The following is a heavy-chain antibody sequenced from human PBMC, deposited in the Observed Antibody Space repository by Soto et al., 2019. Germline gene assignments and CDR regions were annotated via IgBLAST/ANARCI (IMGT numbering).Heavy chain of an antibody. CDR1: GFTFSSYW. CDR3: GRGGSDSPMAPGY. J-gene: IGHJ4*02. CDR2: INPDGGAT. Sequence: AGGSLRLSCAASGFTFSSYWMHWFRQAPGKGLVWVSRINPDGGATNYADSVKGRFTISRDNAKNTLYLQMNSLRAEDTAVFYCGRGGSDSPMAPGYWGQGTLVTVSS. D-gene: IGHD5-18*01. V-gene: IGHV3-74*01.